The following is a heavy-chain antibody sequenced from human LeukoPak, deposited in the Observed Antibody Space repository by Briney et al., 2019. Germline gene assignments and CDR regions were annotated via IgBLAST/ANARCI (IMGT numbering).Heavy chain of an antibody. J-gene: IGHJ4*02. CDR2: IYSGGST. Sequence: GGSLRLSCAASGFTVSSNYMSWVRQAPGKGLEWVSVIYSGGSTYYADSVKGRFTISRDNSKNTLYLQMNSLRAEDTAVYYRAIEPGIAAPGKDYWGQGTLVTVSS. V-gene: IGHV3-53*05. CDR1: GFTVSSNY. D-gene: IGHD6-13*01. CDR3: AIEPGIAAPGKDY.